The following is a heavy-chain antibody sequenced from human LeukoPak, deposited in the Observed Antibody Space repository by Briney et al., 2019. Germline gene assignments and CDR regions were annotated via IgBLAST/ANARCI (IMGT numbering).Heavy chain of an antibody. CDR2: ISGSGANT. D-gene: IGHD6-13*01. CDR1: GGSISSSSYY. CDR3: AKTRHSSSWYVPPDY. Sequence: ETLSLTCTVSGGSISSSSYYWGWVRQAPGKGLEWVSGISGSGANTYYADSVKGRFTISRDNSKNTLYLQMNSLRAEDTAVYYCAKTRHSSSWYVPPDYWGQGTLVTVSS. J-gene: IGHJ4*02. V-gene: IGHV3-23*01.